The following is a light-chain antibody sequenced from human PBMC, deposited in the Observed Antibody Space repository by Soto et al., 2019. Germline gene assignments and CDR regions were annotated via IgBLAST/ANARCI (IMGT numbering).Light chain of an antibody. CDR2: GVT. V-gene: IGLV2-14*03. CDR1: SSDIGGYNY. J-gene: IGLJ1*01. Sequence: QSVLPQPASVSGSPGQSITISCTGTSSDIGGYNYVSWYQHYPGRAPQLIIYGVTNRPSGVSNRFSGSKSGNTASLTISGLQAEDEADYYCSSYTSTSPLAVFGPGTKVTVL. CDR3: SSYTSTSPLAV.